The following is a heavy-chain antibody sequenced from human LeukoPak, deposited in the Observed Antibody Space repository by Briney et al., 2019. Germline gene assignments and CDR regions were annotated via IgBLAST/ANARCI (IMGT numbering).Heavy chain of an antibody. CDR3: AVHLVDY. V-gene: IGHV3-7*01. Sequence: GGSLRLSCAVSGFTFSTYWITWVRQTPGKGLEWVANINQGGREIYYVDSVKGRFTISRDNAKNSLYLQMNSLRADDTAVYYCAVHLVDYWGQGTLVTVPS. D-gene: IGHD2-21*01. J-gene: IGHJ4*02. CDR2: INQGGREI. CDR1: GFTFSTYW.